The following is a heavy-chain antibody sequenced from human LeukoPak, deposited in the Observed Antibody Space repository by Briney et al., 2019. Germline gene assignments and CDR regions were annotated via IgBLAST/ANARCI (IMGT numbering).Heavy chain of an antibody. CDR3: ARGNRSGTYYIVTDFFDY. D-gene: IGHD1-26*01. J-gene: IGHJ4*02. CDR1: GGSISSTNYY. V-gene: IGHV4-39*07. Sequence: SETLSLTCTVSGGSISSTNYYWGWIRQPPGKGLEWIGSIYYSGSTYYNPSLKSRFIISVDTSKNQFSLKFTSVTDADTAVYYCARGNRSGTYYIVTDFFDYWSQGTLVTVYS. CDR2: IYYSGST.